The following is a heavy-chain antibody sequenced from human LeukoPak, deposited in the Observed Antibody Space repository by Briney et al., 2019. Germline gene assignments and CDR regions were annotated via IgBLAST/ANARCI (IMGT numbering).Heavy chain of an antibody. CDR1: GFTFDDYG. Sequence: GGSLRLSCAASGFTFDDYGMSWVRQAPGKGLEWVSAVGGTDGRTYYAAFVKGRSTIYRDNSKNTLYLQMNSLRAEDTAVYYCAKDGSYYFDYWGQGTLVTVSS. V-gene: IGHV3-23*01. CDR3: AKDGSYYFDY. CDR2: VGGTDGRT. J-gene: IGHJ4*02.